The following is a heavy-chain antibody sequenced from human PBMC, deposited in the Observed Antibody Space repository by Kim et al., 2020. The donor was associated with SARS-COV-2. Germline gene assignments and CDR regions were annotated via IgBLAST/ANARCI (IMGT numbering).Heavy chain of an antibody. CDR3: AKSLYGGLDY. J-gene: IGHJ4*02. V-gene: IGHV3-23*01. CDR1: GFTFSTYA. Sequence: GGSLRLSCAASGFTFSTYAMSWVRQAPGKGLEWVSGIRGSGGDTNYADSVKGRFTISRDNSKNTVYLQMNRLRAEDTAIYYCAKSLYGGLDYWGQGTLVTVPS. D-gene: IGHD4-17*01. CDR2: IRGSGGDT.